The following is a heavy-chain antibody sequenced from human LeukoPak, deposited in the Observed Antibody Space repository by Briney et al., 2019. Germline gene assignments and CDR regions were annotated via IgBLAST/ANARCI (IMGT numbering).Heavy chain of an antibody. CDR3: ARRYCSSTSCYNAFDI. CDR2: INAGNGNT. Sequence: ASVKVSCKASGYTFTGYYMHWVRQAPGQRLEWMGWINAGNGNTKYSQKFEGRVTITRDTSASTAYMELSSLRSEDTAVYYCARRYCSSTSCYNAFDIWGQGTMVTVSS. J-gene: IGHJ3*02. D-gene: IGHD2-2*02. CDR1: GYTFTGYY. V-gene: IGHV1-3*01.